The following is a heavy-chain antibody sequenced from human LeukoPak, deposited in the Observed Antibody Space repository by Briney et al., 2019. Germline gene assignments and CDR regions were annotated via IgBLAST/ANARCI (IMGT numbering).Heavy chain of an antibody. V-gene: IGHV1-69*05. D-gene: IGHD3-3*01. CDR1: GGTFSSYA. Sequence: ASVKVSCKASGGTFSSYAISWVRQAPGQGLEWMGRIIPIFGTANYAQKFQGRVTITTDESTSTAHMELSSLRSEDTAVYYCARGFWSGYYFDYWGQGTLVTVSS. CDR3: ARGFWSGYYFDY. CDR2: IIPIFGTA. J-gene: IGHJ4*02.